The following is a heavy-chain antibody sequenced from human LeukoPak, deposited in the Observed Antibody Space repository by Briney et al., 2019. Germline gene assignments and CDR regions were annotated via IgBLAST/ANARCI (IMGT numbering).Heavy chain of an antibody. J-gene: IGHJ4*02. CDR3: ARVYYYYDSSGILTLYFDY. V-gene: IGHV1-2*02. CDR1: GYTFTSYY. D-gene: IGHD3-22*01. CDR2: VNPTSGGT. Sequence: ASVKVSFETSGYTFTSYYMHWVRQAPGQGLEWMGWVNPTSGGTNYAQKFQGRVTMTRDTSISTAYMELSRLRSDDTAVYYCARVYYYYDSSGILTLYFDYWGQGTLVTVSS.